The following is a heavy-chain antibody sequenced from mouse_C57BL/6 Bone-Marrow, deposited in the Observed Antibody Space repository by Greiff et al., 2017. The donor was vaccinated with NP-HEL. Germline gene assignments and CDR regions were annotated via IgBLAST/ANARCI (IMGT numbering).Heavy chain of an antibody. D-gene: IGHD4-1*02. V-gene: IGHV1-54*01. J-gene: IGHJ1*03. CDR3: ARRANWDVGYFDV. CDR2: INPGSGGT. Sequence: VQLVESGAELVRPGTSVKVSCKASGYAFTNYLIEWVKQRPGQGLEWIGVINPGSGGTNYNEKFKGKATLTADKSSSTAYMQLSSLTSEDSAVYFCARRANWDVGYFDVWGTGTTVTVSS. CDR1: GYAFTNYL.